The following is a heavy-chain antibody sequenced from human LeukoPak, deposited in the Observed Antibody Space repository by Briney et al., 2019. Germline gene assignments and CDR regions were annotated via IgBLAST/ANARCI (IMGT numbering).Heavy chain of an antibody. D-gene: IGHD6-19*01. V-gene: IGHV4-59*01. CDR3: ARPRAPYSSGWLIFDY. CDR1: GGSISSYY. CDR2: IYYSGST. Sequence: SETLSLTCTVSGGSISSYYWSWIRQPPGKGLEWIGYIYYSGSTNYNPSLKSRVTISVDTSKNQFSLKLSSVTAADTAVYYCARPRAPYSSGWLIFDYWGQGTLVTVSS. J-gene: IGHJ4*02.